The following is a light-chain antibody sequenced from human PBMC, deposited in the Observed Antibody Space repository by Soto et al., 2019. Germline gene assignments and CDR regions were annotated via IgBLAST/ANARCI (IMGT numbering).Light chain of an antibody. Sequence: DIPMTQSPASLSASVGDRVTITCRASQIISSYFNWYQQKPGQAPKLLIYATSTLQAGVPSRFSGSASGTDFTLTISSLQPEDFATYYYQQTYSTPWTFGQGTKVEIK. CDR3: QQTYSTPWT. V-gene: IGKV1-39*01. J-gene: IGKJ1*01. CDR1: QIISSY. CDR2: ATS.